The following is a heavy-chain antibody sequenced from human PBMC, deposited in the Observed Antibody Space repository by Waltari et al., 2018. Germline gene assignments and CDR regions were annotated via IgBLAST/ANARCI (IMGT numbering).Heavy chain of an antibody. CDR2: VYVSGTT. V-gene: IGHV4-61*02. Sequence: QVQLQESGPGLVKPSQTLSLTCTVSGGSIRSGNYYWSWIRQPAGKGLEWIGHVYVSGTTNYNPSLKSRVTISVDTSKNQFSLKLNSVTAADTAMYYCARDLYSSGWYDHWGQGTLVTVSS. J-gene: IGHJ5*02. CDR3: ARDLYSSGWYDH. CDR1: GGSIRSGNYY. D-gene: IGHD6-19*01.